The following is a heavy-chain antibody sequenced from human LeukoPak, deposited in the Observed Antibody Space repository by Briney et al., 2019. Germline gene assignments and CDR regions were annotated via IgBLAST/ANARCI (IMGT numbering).Heavy chain of an antibody. Sequence: SVKVSCKASGGSFSAYAISWVRQAPGQGLEWMGETIPLLGTASYAQTFQGRVTVTADKYSSSVYMELNSLRLEDTALYFCARGRYYDSSDSKDAFDIWGQGTKVTVSS. D-gene: IGHD3-22*01. CDR1: GGSFSAYA. V-gene: IGHV1-69*06. CDR3: ARGRYYDSSDSKDAFDI. CDR2: TIPLLGTA. J-gene: IGHJ3*02.